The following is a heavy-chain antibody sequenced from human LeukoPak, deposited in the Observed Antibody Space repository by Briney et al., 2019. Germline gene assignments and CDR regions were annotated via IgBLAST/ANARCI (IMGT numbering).Heavy chain of an antibody. V-gene: IGHV3-30-3*01. CDR2: ISYDGSKK. Sequence: GGSLRLSCAASGFTFSSYPMHWVRQAPGKGLEWVSLISYDGSKKYYGDSVKGRFTISRDNSKNTLYLQMNSLRTEDTALYYCGRDLGPRQQLVGDDVDVWGQGTPVTVSS. J-gene: IGHJ6*02. D-gene: IGHD6-13*01. CDR1: GFTFSSYP. CDR3: GRDLGPRQQLVGDDVDV.